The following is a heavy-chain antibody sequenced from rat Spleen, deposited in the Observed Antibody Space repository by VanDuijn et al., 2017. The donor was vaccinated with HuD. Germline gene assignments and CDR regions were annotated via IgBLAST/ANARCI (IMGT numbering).Heavy chain of an antibody. CDR3: ARADIGAIYTDGI. CDR1: GFSLTDYS. CDR2: IWGNGSP. J-gene: IGHJ2*01. Sequence: QVQLRESGPGLVQPSQTLSLTCIVSGFSLTDYSVQWVRQPPGKGLEWMGVIWGNGSPNYNSALKSRLSISRDTSKSQVYLKMNSLQTEDTATYYCARADIGAIYTDGIWGQGVMVTVSS. D-gene: IGHD1-2*01. V-gene: IGHV2S54*01.